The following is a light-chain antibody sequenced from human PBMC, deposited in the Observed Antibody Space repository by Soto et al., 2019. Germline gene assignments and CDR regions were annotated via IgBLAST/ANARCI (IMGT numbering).Light chain of an antibody. CDR2: GAS. J-gene: IGKJ1*01. CDR3: QQYGSSRT. Sequence: EIGLTQSPGTLSLSPGERAPLSCRARQSVSSSYLAWYQQKPGQAPRLLIYGASSRATGIPDRFSGSGSGTDFTLTISRLEPEDFAVYYCQQYGSSRTFGQGTKVEIK. V-gene: IGKV3-20*01. CDR1: QSVSSSY.